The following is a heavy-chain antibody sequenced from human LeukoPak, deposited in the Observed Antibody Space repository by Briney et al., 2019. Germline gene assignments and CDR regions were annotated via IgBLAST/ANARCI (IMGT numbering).Heavy chain of an antibody. CDR3: AKDDRMTSQYYYYMDV. D-gene: IGHD3-22*01. Sequence: GGSLRLSCASSGFTFSSYGMHWVRQAPGKGLEWVAFIRYDGSNKYYADSVKGRFTISRDNSKNTLYLQMNSLRAEDTAVYYCAKDDRMTSQYYYYMDVWGKGTTVTISS. CDR1: GFTFSSYG. V-gene: IGHV3-30*02. J-gene: IGHJ6*03. CDR2: IRYDGSNK.